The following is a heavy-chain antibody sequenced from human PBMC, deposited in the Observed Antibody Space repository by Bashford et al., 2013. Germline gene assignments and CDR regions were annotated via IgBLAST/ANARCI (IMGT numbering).Heavy chain of an antibody. V-gene: IGHV1-46*03. J-gene: IGHJ3*02. Sequence: SVKVSCKASGYTFTSYYMHWVRQAPGQGLEWMGIINPSGGSTSYAQKFQGRVTMTRDTSTSTVYMELSSLRSEDTAVYYCARGREVIVATRKKTPDAFDIWGQGTMVTVSS. CDR3: ARGREVIVATRKKTPDAFDI. CDR1: GYTFTSYY. D-gene: IGHD5-12*01. CDR2: INPSGGST.